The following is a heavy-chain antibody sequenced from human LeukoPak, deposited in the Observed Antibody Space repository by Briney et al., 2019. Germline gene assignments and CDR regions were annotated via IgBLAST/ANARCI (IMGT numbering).Heavy chain of an antibody. D-gene: IGHD3-10*01. CDR3: ARGRYYYIE. CDR1: GGSFSGYY. CDR2: INHSGST. V-gene: IGHV4-34*01. J-gene: IGHJ4*02. Sequence: PSETLSLTCAVYGGSFSGYYWSWIRQPPGKGLEWIGEINHSGSTNYNPSLKSRVTISVDTSKNQFSLKLSSVTAADTAVYYCARGRYYYIEWGQGTLVTVSS.